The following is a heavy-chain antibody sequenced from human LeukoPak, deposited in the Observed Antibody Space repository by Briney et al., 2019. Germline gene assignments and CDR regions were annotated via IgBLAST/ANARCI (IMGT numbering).Heavy chain of an antibody. CDR2: IYYSGST. V-gene: IGHV4-39*01. D-gene: IGHD1-26*01. J-gene: IGHJ4*02. CDR1: GGSISSSSYY. CDR3: ARKRWELPYFGY. Sequence: ASGTLSLTCTVSGGSISSSSYYWGWIRQPPGKGLEWIVSIYYSGSTYYNPSLKSRVTISVDTSKNQFSLKLSSVTAADTAVYYCARKRWELPYFGYWGQGTLVTVSS.